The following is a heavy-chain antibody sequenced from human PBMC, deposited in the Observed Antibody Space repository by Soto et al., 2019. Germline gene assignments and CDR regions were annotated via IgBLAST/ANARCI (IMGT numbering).Heavy chain of an antibody. Sequence: EVQLLESGGGLVQPGGSLRLSCAGSGFIFSNYAMSWVRQAPGKGLEWVSAISASGGGTYYADSVKGRFTSSRDNFRNTLYHQMNSLRAEDTAVYYCANYLTAVGATSPFDYWGQGTLVTVSS. V-gene: IGHV3-23*01. CDR2: ISASGGGT. J-gene: IGHJ4*02. CDR1: GFIFSNYA. CDR3: ANYLTAVGATSPFDY. D-gene: IGHD1-26*01.